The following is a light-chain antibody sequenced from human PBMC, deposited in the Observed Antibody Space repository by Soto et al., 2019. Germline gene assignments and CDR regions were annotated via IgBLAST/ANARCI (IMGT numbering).Light chain of an antibody. CDR3: QQAKSSPIT. Sequence: DIQMTQSPSSVPASVGDRVTITCRASQGINSWLAWYQQKPGKAPKLLIYAASSLQSEVQTRFSGIGFGTDFTFTITGLQPEDFATYFCQQAKSSPITFGQGTRLEIK. J-gene: IGKJ5*01. CDR2: AAS. CDR1: QGINSW. V-gene: IGKV1-12*01.